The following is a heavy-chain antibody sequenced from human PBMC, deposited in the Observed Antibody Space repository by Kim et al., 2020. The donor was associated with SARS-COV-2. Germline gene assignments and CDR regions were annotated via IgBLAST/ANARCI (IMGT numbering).Heavy chain of an antibody. J-gene: IGHJ4*02. V-gene: IGHV2-70*01. Sequence: DKYYSTSLKTRLTISKDTSKNQVVLTMTNMDPVDTATYYCARKVAGTLDYWGQGTLVTVSS. CDR2: DK. CDR3: ARKVAGTLDY. D-gene: IGHD6-19*01.